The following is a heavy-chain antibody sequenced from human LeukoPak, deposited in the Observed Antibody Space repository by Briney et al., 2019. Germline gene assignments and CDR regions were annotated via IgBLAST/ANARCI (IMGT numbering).Heavy chain of an antibody. J-gene: IGHJ6*02. Sequence: GGSLRLSCAASGFTFSSYSMNWVRQAPGKGLEWVSSISSSSSYIYYADSVKGRFTISRDNAKNSLYLQMNSLRAEDTDVYYCARESVYYYYGMDVWGQGTTVTVSS. CDR3: ARESVYYYYGMDV. CDR2: ISSSSSYI. V-gene: IGHV3-21*01. CDR1: GFTFSSYS.